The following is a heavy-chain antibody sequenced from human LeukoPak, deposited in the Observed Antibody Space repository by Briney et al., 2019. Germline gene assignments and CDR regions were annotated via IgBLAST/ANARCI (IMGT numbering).Heavy chain of an antibody. CDR1: GGSISSSY. CDR2: IYSSGTT. J-gene: IGHJ5*02. CDR3: ARHTSKTYSSSSDWFDP. Sequence: SETLSLTCTVSGGSISSSYWSWIRQPPGKRLEWIGYIYSSGTTNCNPSLKSRLTISVDTSKNQFSLNLNSVTAADTAVYYCARHTSKTYSSSSDWFDPWGQGTLVTVSS. D-gene: IGHD6-6*01. V-gene: IGHV4-4*09.